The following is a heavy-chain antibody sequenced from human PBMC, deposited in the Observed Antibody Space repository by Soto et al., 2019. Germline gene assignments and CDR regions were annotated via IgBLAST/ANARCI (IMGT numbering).Heavy chain of an antibody. Sequence: QVQLVESGGGVVQPGRSLRLSCAASGFTFSSYGMHWVRQAPGKGLEWVAVIWYDGSNKYYADSVKGRFTISRDNSKNTLYLQMNSLRAEDTAVYYCARDTAPTYCSGGSCYLSDYYGMDVWGQGTTVTVSS. CDR3: ARDTAPTYCSGGSCYLSDYYGMDV. D-gene: IGHD2-15*01. CDR2: IWYDGSNK. V-gene: IGHV3-33*01. CDR1: GFTFSSYG. J-gene: IGHJ6*02.